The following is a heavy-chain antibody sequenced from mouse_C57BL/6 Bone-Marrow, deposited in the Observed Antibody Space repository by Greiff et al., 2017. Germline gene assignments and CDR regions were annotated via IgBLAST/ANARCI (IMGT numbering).Heavy chain of an antibody. CDR3: AKFITTVVATDFDY. D-gene: IGHD1-1*01. Sequence: VQLQESGAELARPGASVKLSCKASGYTFTSYGISWVKQRTGQGLEWIGEIYPRSGNTYYNEKFKGKATLTADKSSSTAYMELRSLTSEDSAVYFCAKFITTVVATDFDYWGQGTTLTVSS. CDR2: IYPRSGNT. CDR1: GYTFTSYG. V-gene: IGHV1-81*01. J-gene: IGHJ2*01.